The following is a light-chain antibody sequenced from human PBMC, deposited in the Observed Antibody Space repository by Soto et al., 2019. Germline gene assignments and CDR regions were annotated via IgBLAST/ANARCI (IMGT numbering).Light chain of an antibody. J-gene: IGKJ4*01. CDR2: GAS. V-gene: IGKV3-20*01. CDR3: QQYGSAPLT. CDR1: QSVSGTY. Sequence: EIVLTQSPGTLFLSPGERATLSCRASQSVSGTYLGWYQMKPGQSPRLVIYGASSRATGIPDRFRGSGSGTDFTLTITRLEPEDSAVYYCQQYGSAPLTFGGGTMVEIK.